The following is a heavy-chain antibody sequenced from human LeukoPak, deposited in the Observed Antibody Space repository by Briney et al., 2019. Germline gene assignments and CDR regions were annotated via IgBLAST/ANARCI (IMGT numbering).Heavy chain of an antibody. Sequence: GGSLRLSCAASGFSFNSDWMDWVRQAPGKGLEWVANIKHDESEKNYLDSVKGRFTISRDNAQNSLYLQMNGLRVENTAVYYCTRRLDDWGQGTLVTVSS. CDR3: TRRLDD. CDR2: IKHDESEK. CDR1: GFSFNSDW. V-gene: IGHV3-7*01. J-gene: IGHJ4*02. D-gene: IGHD3-16*01.